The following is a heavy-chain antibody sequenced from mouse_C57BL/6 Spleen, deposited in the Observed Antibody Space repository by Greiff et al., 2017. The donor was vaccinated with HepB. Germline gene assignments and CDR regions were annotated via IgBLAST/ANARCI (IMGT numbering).Heavy chain of an antibody. CDR2: IDPETGGT. CDR3: ALRAGDY. Sequence: LVESGAELVRPGASVTLSCKASGYTFTDYEMHWVKQTPVHGLEWIGAIDPETGGTAYNQKFKGKAILTADKSSSTAYMELRSLTSEDSAVYYCALRAGDYWGQGTTLTVSS. CDR1: GYTFTDYE. D-gene: IGHD2-12*01. V-gene: IGHV1-15*01. J-gene: IGHJ2*01.